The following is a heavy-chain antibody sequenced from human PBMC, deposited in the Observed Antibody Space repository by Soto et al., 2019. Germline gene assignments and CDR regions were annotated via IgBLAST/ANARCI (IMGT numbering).Heavy chain of an antibody. CDR1: GGSISSGY. Sequence: QVQLQESGPGLVKPSETLSLTCTVSGGSISSGYWSWIRQPPGKGLEWIGYIYYSDSINYNPSLKSRVMISVDTSKNQFSLSLNSVTAADTAVYYCARAYYDASGYGLDPWGQGTLITVSS. CDR3: ARAYYDASGYGLDP. V-gene: IGHV4-59*01. J-gene: IGHJ5*02. D-gene: IGHD3-22*01. CDR2: IYYSDSI.